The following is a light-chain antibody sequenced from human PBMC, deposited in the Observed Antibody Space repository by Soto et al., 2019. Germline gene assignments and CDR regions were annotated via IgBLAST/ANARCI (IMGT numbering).Light chain of an antibody. V-gene: IGKV1-39*01. Sequence: DIQMTQSPSSLSASVGDRVTITCRASQSISTFLNWYQQKPGKAPNLLIYTASTLQSGVPSRFSGSGPGTDFTLTISSLQPEDFATYYCQQNYNLPRTFGQGTKVEIK. J-gene: IGKJ1*01. CDR1: QSISTF. CDR3: QQNYNLPRT. CDR2: TAS.